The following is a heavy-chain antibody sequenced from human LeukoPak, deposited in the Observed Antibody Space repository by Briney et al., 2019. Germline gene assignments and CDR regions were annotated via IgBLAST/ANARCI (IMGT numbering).Heavy chain of an antibody. Sequence: ASVKVSCKASGYTFSGHYLHWVRQAPGQGLEWMGRINPNTGVTQYTENFQGRVTITADESTSTAYMELSSLRSEDTAVYYCARAEGLRLGEFFSWGQGTLVTVSS. CDR2: INPNTGVT. V-gene: IGHV1-2*06. CDR3: ARAEGLRLGEFFS. D-gene: IGHD3-16*01. CDR1: GYTFSGHY. J-gene: IGHJ4*02.